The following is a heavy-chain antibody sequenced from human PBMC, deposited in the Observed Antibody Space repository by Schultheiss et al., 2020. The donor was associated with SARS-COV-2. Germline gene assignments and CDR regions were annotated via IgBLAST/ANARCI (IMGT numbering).Heavy chain of an antibody. J-gene: IGHJ4*02. D-gene: IGHD3-9*01. CDR3: ARGRILTGYYDY. CDR2: IKSKTDGGTT. CDR1: GFTFSNAW. V-gene: IGHV3-15*01. Sequence: GGSLRLSCAASGFTFSNAWMSWVRQAPGKGLEWVGRIKSKTDGGTTDYAAPVKGRFTISRDDSKNTLYLQMNSLKTEDTAVYYCARGRILTGYYDYWGQGTLVTVSS.